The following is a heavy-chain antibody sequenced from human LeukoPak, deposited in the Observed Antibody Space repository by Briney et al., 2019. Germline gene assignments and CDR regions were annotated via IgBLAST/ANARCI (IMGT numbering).Heavy chain of an antibody. D-gene: IGHD4-17*01. CDR1: TFTFSSYD. Sequence: GGSLRLSCAPSTFTFSSYDMHCVRQATGKGLEWVAFIRSNGSNKYYARSVKGRFTISRVNSKNTLYLQMNSLRVEDTALYYCAKEPTVTTPDYWGQGTLVTVSS. J-gene: IGHJ4*02. CDR3: AKEPTVTTPDY. CDR2: IRSNGSNK. V-gene: IGHV3-30*02.